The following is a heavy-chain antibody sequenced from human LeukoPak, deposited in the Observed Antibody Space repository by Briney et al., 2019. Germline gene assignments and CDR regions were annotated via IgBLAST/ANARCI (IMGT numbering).Heavy chain of an antibody. Sequence: ASVKVSCKVSGYTLTELSMHWVPQAPGKGLEWMGGFDPEDGETIYAQKFQGRVAMTEDTSTDTAYMELSSLRSEDTAVYYCATSPYYYDSSGTHQYFDYWGQGTLVTVSS. D-gene: IGHD3-22*01. CDR1: GYTLTELS. CDR2: FDPEDGET. J-gene: IGHJ4*02. CDR3: ATSPYYYDSSGTHQYFDY. V-gene: IGHV1-24*01.